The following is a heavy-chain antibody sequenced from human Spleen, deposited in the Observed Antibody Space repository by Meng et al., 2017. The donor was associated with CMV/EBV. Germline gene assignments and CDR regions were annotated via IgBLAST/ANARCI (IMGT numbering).Heavy chain of an antibody. V-gene: IGHV3-33*06. CDR3: AKDSSRSTWYGPDDYSGMDV. J-gene: IGHJ6*02. CDR1: GFTFSMYW. Sequence: GESLKISCAASGFTFSMYWMSWVRQAPGKGLEWVALIWYDGSNEKYADSVKGRFTISRDYSKSTLYLQMNSLRVEDTAVYYCAKDSSRSTWYGPDDYSGMDVWGPGTTVTVSS. D-gene: IGHD6-13*01. CDR2: IWYDGSNE.